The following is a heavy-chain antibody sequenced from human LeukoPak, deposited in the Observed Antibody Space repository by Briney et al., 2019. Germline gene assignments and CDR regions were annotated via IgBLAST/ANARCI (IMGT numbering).Heavy chain of an antibody. CDR3: ARGSVVPATMYNWFDP. CDR1: GYTFTGYY. V-gene: IGHV1-2*02. D-gene: IGHD2-2*01. J-gene: IGHJ5*02. Sequence: ASVKVSCKASGYTFTGYYMHWVRQAPGQGLEWMGWINPDSGGTNFAQKFQGRVTMTRDTSISTAYMELSRLRSDDTAVYYCARGSVVPATMYNWFDPWGQGTLVTVSS. CDR2: INPDSGGT.